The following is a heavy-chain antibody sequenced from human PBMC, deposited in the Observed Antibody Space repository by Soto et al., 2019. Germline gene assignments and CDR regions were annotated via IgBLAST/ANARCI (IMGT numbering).Heavy chain of an antibody. CDR2: IFPSGDRT. J-gene: IGHJ4*02. Sequence: APGQGLEWMGVIFPSGDRTSYAQKFQGRVTMARDMSTSTVYMDVSSLRTEDTAVYYCAXXXXXXXXLDSWGQGALVTVSS. V-gene: IGHV1-46*01. CDR3: AXXXXXXXXLDS.